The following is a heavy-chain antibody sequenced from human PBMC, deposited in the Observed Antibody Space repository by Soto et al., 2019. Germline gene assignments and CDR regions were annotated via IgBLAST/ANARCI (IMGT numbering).Heavy chain of an antibody. CDR2: ISGGGEDT. J-gene: IGHJ5*02. V-gene: IGHV3-23*01. CDR3: AKVPLSYDIHKDYYSYLGT. Sequence: SLKLGSAACRYSVWISAMDGVRQVPGKGLECVSAISGGGEDTSYADSVKGRFTVSRDNSRNTLYLQMNSLRAEDTAVYYCAKVPLSYDIHKDYYSYLGTWGQGTLVTVYS. D-gene: IGHD3-9*01. CDR1: RYSVWISA.